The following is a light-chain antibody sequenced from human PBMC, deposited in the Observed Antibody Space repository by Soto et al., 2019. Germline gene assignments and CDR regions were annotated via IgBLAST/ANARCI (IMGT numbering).Light chain of an antibody. J-gene: IGKJ4*01. CDR1: QGISSY. Sequence: IQLTQSPSSLSASVGDRVTITCRASQGISSYLAWYQQKPGKAPQLLSYAASTLQSGVPSRFSGSGSGTDFTLTSSSLQPEDFATYYCQQLNSYPLTFGGGTKVEIK. CDR3: QQLNSYPLT. CDR2: AAS. V-gene: IGKV1-9*01.